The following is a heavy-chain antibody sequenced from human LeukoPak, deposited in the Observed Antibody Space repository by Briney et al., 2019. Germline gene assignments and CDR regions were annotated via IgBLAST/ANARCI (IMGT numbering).Heavy chain of an antibody. CDR1: GGSISSYY. D-gene: IGHD3-10*01. Sequence: SETLSLTCTVSGGSISSYYWSWIRQPPGKGLEWIGYIYYSGSTNYNPSLKSRVTISVDTSKNQFSLKLSSVTAADTAVYYCARLRPSGWGYYDMDVWGQGTTVTVSS. J-gene: IGHJ6*02. CDR2: IYYSGST. CDR3: ARLRPSGWGYYDMDV. V-gene: IGHV4-59*08.